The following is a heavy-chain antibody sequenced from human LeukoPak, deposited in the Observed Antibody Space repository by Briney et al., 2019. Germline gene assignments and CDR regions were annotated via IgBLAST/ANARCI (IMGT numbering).Heavy chain of an antibody. D-gene: IGHD3-10*01. CDR2: IYYSGST. CDR3: ARVYYGSGSYYNLKYYFDY. CDR1: GGSISSSSYY. Sequence: SETLSLTCTVSGGSISSSSYYWGWIRQAPGKGLEWIGSIYYSGSTYYNPSLKSRVTISVDTSKNQFSLKLSSVTAADTAVYYCARVYYGSGSYYNLKYYFDYWGQGTLATVSS. J-gene: IGHJ4*02. V-gene: IGHV4-39*01.